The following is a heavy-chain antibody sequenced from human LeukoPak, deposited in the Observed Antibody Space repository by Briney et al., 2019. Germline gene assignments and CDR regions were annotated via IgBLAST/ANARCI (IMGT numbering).Heavy chain of an antibody. J-gene: IGHJ4*02. CDR3: TRTVNSASDF. V-gene: IGHV3-30-3*01. D-gene: IGHD4-23*01. CDR2: ISKDGSDK. CDR1: GFTFSDYA. Sequence: PGRSLRLSCAASGFTFSDYAMHWVRQAPGKGLEWVAVISKDGSDKYYPGSVRGRFTISRDNAKTSLFLQMNSLRIDDTAMYYCTRTVNSASDFWGQGTLVTVSS.